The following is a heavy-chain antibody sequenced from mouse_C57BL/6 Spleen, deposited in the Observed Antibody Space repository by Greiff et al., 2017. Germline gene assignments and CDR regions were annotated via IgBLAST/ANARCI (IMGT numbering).Heavy chain of an antibody. CDR1: GYTFTSYW. Sequence: QVQLKESGAELAKPGASVKLSCKASGYTFTSYWMHWVKQRPGQGLEWIGYINPSSGYTKYNQKFKDKATLTADKSSSTAYMQLSSLTYEDSAVYYCARNFYYDFGYFDVWGTGTTVTVSS. J-gene: IGHJ1*03. CDR3: ARNFYYDFGYFDV. D-gene: IGHD2-4*01. V-gene: IGHV1-7*01. CDR2: INPSSGYT.